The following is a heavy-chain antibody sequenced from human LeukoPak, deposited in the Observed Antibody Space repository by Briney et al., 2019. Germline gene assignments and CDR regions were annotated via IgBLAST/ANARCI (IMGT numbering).Heavy chain of an antibody. Sequence: PGGSLRLSCAASGFTFSSYSMNWVRQAPGKGLEWVSYISSSSSTIYYADSVKGRFTISRDNAKNSLYLQMNSLRDEDTAVYYCARGSVRVRGLSEDYWGQGTLVTVSS. CDR2: ISSSSSTI. J-gene: IGHJ4*02. CDR3: ARGSVRVRGLSEDY. V-gene: IGHV3-48*02. CDR1: GFTFSSYS. D-gene: IGHD3-16*01.